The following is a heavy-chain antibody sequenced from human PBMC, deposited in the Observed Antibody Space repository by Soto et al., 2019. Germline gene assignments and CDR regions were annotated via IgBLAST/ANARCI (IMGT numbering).Heavy chain of an antibody. CDR3: ARGGVSTRSFDY. D-gene: IGHD3-3*01. Sequence: GESMKISCSGPGYNFAGYWIAWVRKMPGKGLELMGIIYPSDSDTRYRPSFQGQVTISADKSISSAYLQWSSLRVSDTAMYYCARGGVSTRSFDYWGQGTPVTVSS. CDR2: IYPSDSDT. V-gene: IGHV5-51*01. CDR1: GYNFAGYW. J-gene: IGHJ4*02.